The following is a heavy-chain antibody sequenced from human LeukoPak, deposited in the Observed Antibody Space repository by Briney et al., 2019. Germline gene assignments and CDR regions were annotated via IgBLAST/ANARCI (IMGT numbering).Heavy chain of an antibody. Sequence: GGSLRLSCAASGFTFRTYAMSWVRQTPGKGLEWVSAINNDGDNTYYADSVKGRFSVSGDNSKNTLHLQMNSLRAEDTARYYCVQQLGYCSGGSCYFTSWGQGTLVTVSS. D-gene: IGHD2-15*01. J-gene: IGHJ5*02. CDR1: GFTFRTYA. CDR2: INNDGDNT. CDR3: VQQLGYCSGGSCYFTS. V-gene: IGHV3-23*01.